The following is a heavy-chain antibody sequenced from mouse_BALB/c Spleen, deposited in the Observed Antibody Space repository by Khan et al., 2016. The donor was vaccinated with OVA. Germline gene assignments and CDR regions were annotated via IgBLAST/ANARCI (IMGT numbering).Heavy chain of an antibody. Sequence: VQLQQSGAELAKPGASVKMSCKASGYTFTTYWMHWVKQRPGKGLEWLGYINPTSGYTDYNEKLKDRATLSADKSSSTAYMHMRSMTSEDSAGDNSTRGRIDDGCQGTTLTVAS. CDR3: TRGRIDD. CDR2: INPTSGYT. CDR1: GYTFTTYW. D-gene: IGHD1-1*01. V-gene: IGHV1-7*01. J-gene: IGHJ2*01.